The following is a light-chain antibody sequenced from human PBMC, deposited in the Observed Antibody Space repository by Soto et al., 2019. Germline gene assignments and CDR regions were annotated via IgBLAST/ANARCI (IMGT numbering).Light chain of an antibody. CDR2: RNN. V-gene: IGLV1-47*01. CDR1: SSNIGSNY. CDR3: AAWDDSLSAVV. Sequence: QSVLTQPPSASGTPGQRVTISCSGSSSNIGSNYVYWYQQLPGTAPKLLIYRNNQRPSGVPDRFSGSKSGTSASLAISGLRSEDEADYYCAAWDDSLSAVVFGGGTKLTVL. J-gene: IGLJ2*01.